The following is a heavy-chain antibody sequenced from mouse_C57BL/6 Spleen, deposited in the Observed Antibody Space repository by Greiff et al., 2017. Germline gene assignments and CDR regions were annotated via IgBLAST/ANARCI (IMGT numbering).Heavy chain of an antibody. V-gene: IGHV1-61*01. CDR3: AREDSSGYGDY. CDR2: IYPSDSET. J-gene: IGHJ2*01. D-gene: IGHD3-2*02. CDR1: GYTFTSYW. Sequence: QVQLQQPGAELVRPGSSVKLSCKASGYTFTSYWMDWVEQRPGQGLEWIGNIYPSDSETHYNQKFKDKATLTVDKSSSTAYMQLSSLTSEDSAVYYCAREDSSGYGDYWGQGTTLTVSS.